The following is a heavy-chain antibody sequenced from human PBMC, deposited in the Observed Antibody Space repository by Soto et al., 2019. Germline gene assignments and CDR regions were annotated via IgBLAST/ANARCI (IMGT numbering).Heavy chain of an antibody. CDR2: INAGNGKT. V-gene: IGHV1-3*01. CDR1: GYTFTSYA. J-gene: IGHJ4*02. CDR3: ASGGVWSGVRSYLDY. D-gene: IGHD3-10*01. Sequence: QVQLVQSGAEVKKPGSSVQVSCKASGYTFTSYAMHWVRQAPGQRLEWMGCINAGNGKTKYSQKFQGRVTITWDTSASTAYLELSSVRFEETAVYYCASGGVWSGVRSYLDYWGQGTLVTVSS.